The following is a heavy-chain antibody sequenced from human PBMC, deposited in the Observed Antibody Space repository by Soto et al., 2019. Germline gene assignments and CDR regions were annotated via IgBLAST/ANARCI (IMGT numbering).Heavy chain of an antibody. J-gene: IGHJ6*03. Sequence: SETLSLTCTVSGGSISSSSYYWGWIRQPPGKGLEWIGSIYYSGSTYYNPSLKSRVTISVDTSKNQFSPKLSSVTAADTAVYYFARSPYNLDIAVVHGYMDVWGKGTTVTVSS. CDR3: ARSPYNLDIAVVHGYMDV. CDR2: IYYSGST. V-gene: IGHV4-39*01. CDR1: GGSISSSSYY. D-gene: IGHD2-15*01.